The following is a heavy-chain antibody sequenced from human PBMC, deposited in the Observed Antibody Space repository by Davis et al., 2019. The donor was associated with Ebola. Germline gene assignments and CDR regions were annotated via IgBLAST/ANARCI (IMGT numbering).Heavy chain of an antibody. D-gene: IGHD4-11*01. CDR2: INPNSGGT. Sequence: ASVKVSCKASGYTFTGYYMHWVRQAPGQGLEWMGWINPNSGGTNYAQKFQGWVTMTRDTSISTAYMELSRLRSDDTAVYYCAREGHDYSNYEDYYYGMDVWGQGTTVTVSS. CDR3: AREGHDYSNYEDYYYGMDV. J-gene: IGHJ6*02. V-gene: IGHV1-2*04. CDR1: GYTFTGYY.